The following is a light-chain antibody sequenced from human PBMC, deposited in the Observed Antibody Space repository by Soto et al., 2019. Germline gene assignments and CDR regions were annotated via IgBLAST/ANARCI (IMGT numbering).Light chain of an antibody. J-gene: IGLJ2*01. CDR3: TSYTSSSTLV. CDR1: SSDVGTYNY. V-gene: IGLV2-14*01. CDR2: DVS. Sequence: QSALTQPASVSGSPGQSITICCTGTSSDVGTYNYVSWYQQHAGKVPKLMIYDVSNRPSGVSDRFSVSKSGNTASLTISGLQAEDEADYYCTSYTSSSTLVFGGGTKLTVL.